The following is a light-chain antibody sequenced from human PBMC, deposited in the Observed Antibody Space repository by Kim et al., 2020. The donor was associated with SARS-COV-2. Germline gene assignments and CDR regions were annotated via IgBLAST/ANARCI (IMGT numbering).Light chain of an antibody. CDR3: QKYSSVRPWT. Sequence: DIQMTQSPSSLSASVGDRVTITCRASQDISFYLAWYQHKPGKVPKLLIYGASTLRSGVPSRFSGSGSGTDFSLTISSLQPEDVATYYCQKYSSVRPWTFGQGTKVDIK. J-gene: IGKJ1*01. V-gene: IGKV1-27*01. CDR2: GAS. CDR1: QDISFY.